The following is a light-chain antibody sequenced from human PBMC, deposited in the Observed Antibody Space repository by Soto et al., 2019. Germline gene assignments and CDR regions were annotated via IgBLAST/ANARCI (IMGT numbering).Light chain of an antibody. CDR1: QGISSY. V-gene: IGKV1-9*01. J-gene: IGKJ4*01. CDR2: AAS. Sequence: DIQLTQSPSFLSASVGDRVTITCRASQGISSYLAWYQQKPGKAPRLLIYAASTLQSGVPSRFSGSGSGTEFTLTISSLQPDDFATYYCQQYNSFPFTFGGGTKVEIK. CDR3: QQYNSFPFT.